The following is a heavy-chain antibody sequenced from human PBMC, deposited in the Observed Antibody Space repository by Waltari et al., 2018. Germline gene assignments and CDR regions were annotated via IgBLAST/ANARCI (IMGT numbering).Heavy chain of an antibody. CDR2: NRNKDHNIAK. CDR3: TRVQGGVITALDI. Sequence: EVHLVESGGGLVQPGGSLRLSCAASGFPFSDYYMDWVRPAPGKGPGWVGPNRNKDHNIAKEYARSVKGRIIIARDESKKSLFLQMNSLKSEDTAVYYCTRVQGGVITALDIWGQGTMVTVSS. CDR1: GFPFSDYY. J-gene: IGHJ3*02. D-gene: IGHD3-16*02. V-gene: IGHV3-72*01.